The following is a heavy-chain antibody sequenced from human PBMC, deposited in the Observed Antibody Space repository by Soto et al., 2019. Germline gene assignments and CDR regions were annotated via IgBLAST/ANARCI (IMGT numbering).Heavy chain of an antibody. CDR3: ARGSLGIAAAGTVHSDWFDP. CDR2: IYYSGST. Sequence: SETLSLTCTVSGGSISSGGYYWSWIRQHPGKGLEWIGYIYYSGSTYYNPSLKSRVTISVDTSKNQFSLKLSSVTAADTAVYYCARGSLGIAAAGTVHSDWFDPWGQGTLVTVSS. J-gene: IGHJ5*02. V-gene: IGHV4-31*03. CDR1: GGSISSGGYY. D-gene: IGHD6-13*01.